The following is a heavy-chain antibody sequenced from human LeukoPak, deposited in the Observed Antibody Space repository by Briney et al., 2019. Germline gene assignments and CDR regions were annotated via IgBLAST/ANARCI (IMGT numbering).Heavy chain of an antibody. CDR2: IIPIFGTT. V-gene: IGHV1-69*05. D-gene: IGHD5-12*01. J-gene: IGHJ4*02. CDR1: GGTFSSHA. CDR3: ARGDSGYDYGFNN. Sequence: ASVKVSCKASGGTFSSHAISWVRQAPGQGLEWVGGIIPIFGTTNYAQKFQGRVTITTDESTSTGYMELRSLRSDDTAVYYCARGDSGYDYGFNNWGQGTLVTVSS.